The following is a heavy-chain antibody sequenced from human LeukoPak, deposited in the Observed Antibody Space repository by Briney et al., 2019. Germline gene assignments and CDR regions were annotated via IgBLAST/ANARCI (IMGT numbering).Heavy chain of an antibody. J-gene: IGHJ4*02. CDR3: ARAHSSSSTFDL. CDR1: GFTFSSYA. CDR2: ISGSGGST. Sequence: GSLRLSCAASGFTFSSYAMSWVRQAPGKGLEWVSAISGSGGSTYYADSVKGRSTISRDNSKNTLYLQMNSLRAEDTAVYYCARAHSSSSTFDLWGQGTLVTVSS. V-gene: IGHV3-23*01. D-gene: IGHD6-6*01.